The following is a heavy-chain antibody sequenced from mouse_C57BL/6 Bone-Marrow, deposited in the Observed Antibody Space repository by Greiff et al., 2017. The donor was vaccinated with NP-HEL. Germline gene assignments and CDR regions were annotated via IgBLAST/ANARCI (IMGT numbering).Heavy chain of an antibody. Sequence: QVQLQQPGAELVMPGASVKLSCKASGYTFTSYWMHWVKQRPGQGLEWIGEIDPSDSYTNYNQKFKGKSTLTVDKSSSTAYMQLSSLTSEDSAVYYCAIYYYGSSSGDYFDYWGQGTTLTVSS. D-gene: IGHD1-1*01. CDR3: AIYYYGSSSGDYFDY. V-gene: IGHV1-69*01. CDR2: IDPSDSYT. J-gene: IGHJ2*01. CDR1: GYTFTSYW.